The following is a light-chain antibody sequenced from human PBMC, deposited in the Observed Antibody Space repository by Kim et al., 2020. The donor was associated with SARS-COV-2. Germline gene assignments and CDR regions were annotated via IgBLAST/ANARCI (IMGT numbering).Light chain of an antibody. J-gene: IGLJ1*01. CDR1: SSNNF. Sequence: AAPGQKVTISCSGSSSNNFVSWYQQLPGTAPKLLIYEINHRPSGIPARFSGSKSGTSATLDITGLQTGDEADYYCGTWDDSLNDYVFGPGTKVTVL. V-gene: IGLV1-51*01. CDR3: GTWDDSLNDYV. CDR2: EIN.